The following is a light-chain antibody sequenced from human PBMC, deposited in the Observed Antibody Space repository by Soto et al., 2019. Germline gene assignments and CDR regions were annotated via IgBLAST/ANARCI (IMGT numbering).Light chain of an antibody. Sequence: RMTQSASSLSASVGYSVTISCRASQSISNYLNWYQQRPGKAPKLLIYAASSLQSGVPSRFSGSGYGTDFTLTISSLQTEDFVTYYCQQTYSTPITFGQGTRLEI. CDR2: AAS. J-gene: IGKJ5*01. CDR3: QQTYSTPIT. V-gene: IGKV1-39*01. CDR1: QSISNY.